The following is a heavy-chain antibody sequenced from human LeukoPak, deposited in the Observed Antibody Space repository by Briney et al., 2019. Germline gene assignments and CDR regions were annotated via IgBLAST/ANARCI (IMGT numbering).Heavy chain of an antibody. V-gene: IGHV1-2*02. CDR2: INPNSAGT. D-gene: IGHD1-14*01. J-gene: IGHJ4*02. CDR1: GYTFAGYY. Sequence: ASVKVSCKASGYTFAGYYMQWVRQAPGQGLEWMGWINPNSAGTNYAQKFQGRVTMTRDTSISTAYMELSRLRSDDTAVYYCAIAVRDRGHFDSWGQGTLVTVSS. CDR3: AIAVRDRGHFDS.